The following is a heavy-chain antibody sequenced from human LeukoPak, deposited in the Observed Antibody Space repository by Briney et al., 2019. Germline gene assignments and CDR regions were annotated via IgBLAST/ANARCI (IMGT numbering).Heavy chain of an antibody. J-gene: IGHJ4*02. CDR1: GGSISGGSYY. D-gene: IGHD5-24*01. Sequence: SQTLSLTCTVSGGSISGGSYYWSWIRQPAGKGLEWIGRIYTSGNTNYNPSLKSRVTISVDTSKNQFSLKLSSVTAADTAVYYCAIEDGYNSSNDYWGQGTLVTVSS. CDR2: IYTSGNT. V-gene: IGHV4-61*02. CDR3: AIEDGYNSSNDY.